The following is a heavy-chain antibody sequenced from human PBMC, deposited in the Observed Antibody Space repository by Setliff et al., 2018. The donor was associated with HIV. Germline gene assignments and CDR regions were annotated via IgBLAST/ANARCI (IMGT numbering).Heavy chain of an antibody. CDR2: IYYSGST. Sequence: TLSLTCTVSGGSISSSSYYWGWIRQPPGKGLEWIGSIYYSGSTYYNPSLKSRVTISVDTSKNQFSLKLSSVTAADTAVYYCASEDYGGNSRYFDYWGQGTLVTVSS. J-gene: IGHJ4*02. D-gene: IGHD4-17*01. CDR3: ASEDYGGNSRYFDY. V-gene: IGHV4-39*01. CDR1: GGSISSSSYY.